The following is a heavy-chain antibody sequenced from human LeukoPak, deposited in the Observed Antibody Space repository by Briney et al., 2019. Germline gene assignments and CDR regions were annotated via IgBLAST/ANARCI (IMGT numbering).Heavy chain of an antibody. CDR3: ASPMVRGVIRDAFDI. J-gene: IGHJ3*02. Sequence: SETLSLTCAVYGGSFSGYYWSWIRQPPGKGLEWIGEINHSGSTNYNPSLKSRVTISVDTSKNQFSLKLSSVTAADTAVYYCASPMVRGVIRDAFDIWGQGTMVTVFS. V-gene: IGHV4-34*01. CDR1: GGSFSGYY. D-gene: IGHD3-10*01. CDR2: INHSGST.